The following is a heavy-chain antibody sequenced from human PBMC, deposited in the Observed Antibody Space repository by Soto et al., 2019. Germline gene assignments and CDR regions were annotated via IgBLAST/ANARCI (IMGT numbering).Heavy chain of an antibody. Sequence: GGSLRLSCSASGFTFSIFAMHWVRQAPGKGLEYVSEISKNGDNTYYADSVKGRFTISRDNSQNSLFLQMSSLRPEDTAVYFCLKGRLGADLDTFDVWGQGTMVAVSS. J-gene: IGHJ3*01. D-gene: IGHD5-12*01. CDR3: LKGRLGADLDTFDV. CDR1: GFTFSIFA. CDR2: ISKNGDNT. V-gene: IGHV3-64D*08.